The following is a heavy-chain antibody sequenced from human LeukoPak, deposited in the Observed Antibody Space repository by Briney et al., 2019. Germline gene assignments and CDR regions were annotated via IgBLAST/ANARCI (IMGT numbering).Heavy chain of an antibody. J-gene: IGHJ4*02. Sequence: SETLSLTCTVSGGSISSSGYFWGWIRQPPGKELEWIGSIYYSGSTYYNPSLQSRVTMSVDTSKNQFSLKVSSVTAADTAVYHCARRRNSGSCGTCFDYWGQGTLVTVSS. CDR1: GGSISSSGYF. D-gene: IGHD1-26*01. CDR3: ARRRNSGSCGTCFDY. CDR2: IYYSGST. V-gene: IGHV4-39*01.